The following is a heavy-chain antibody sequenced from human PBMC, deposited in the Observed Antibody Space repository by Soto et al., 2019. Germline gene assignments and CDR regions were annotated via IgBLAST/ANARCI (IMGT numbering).Heavy chain of an antibody. CDR3: ANTLYSSSSFDY. CDR1: GGSISSSSYY. D-gene: IGHD6-6*01. J-gene: IGHJ4*02. CDR2: IYYSGST. Sequence: QLQLQESGPGVVKPSETLSLTCIVSGGSISSSSYYWGWIRQPPGKGLEWIGSIYYSGSTYYNPSLKSRVTISVDTSKNQFSLKLSSVTAADTAVYYCANTLYSSSSFDYWGQGTLVTVSS. V-gene: IGHV4-39*01.